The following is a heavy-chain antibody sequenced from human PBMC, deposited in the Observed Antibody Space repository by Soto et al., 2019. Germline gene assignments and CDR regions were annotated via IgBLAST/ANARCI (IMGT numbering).Heavy chain of an antibody. V-gene: IGHV3-53*01. CDR3: ARDRTFDL. Sequence: EVQLVESGGGLIQPGGSLRLSCVASGLTVSSNYMSWVRQAPGKGLEWVSVIYSGGNTYYTDSVKGRFTISRDISKNTMYLQMNSLRAEDTAVYYCARDRTFDLGGQGTLVTVSS. J-gene: IGHJ4*02. CDR1: GLTVSSNY. CDR2: IYSGGNT.